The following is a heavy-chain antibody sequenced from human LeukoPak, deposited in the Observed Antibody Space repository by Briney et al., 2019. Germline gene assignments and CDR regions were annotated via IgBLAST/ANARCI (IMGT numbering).Heavy chain of an antibody. V-gene: IGHV4-34*01. CDR2: INHSGST. CDR3: ARDRIVSSAFDI. D-gene: IGHD5/OR15-5a*01. J-gene: IGHJ3*02. CDR1: GGSFSGYY. Sequence: SETLSLTCAVYGGSFSGYYWSWIRQPPGKGLEWIGEINHSGSTNYNPSLKSRVTISVDTSKNQFSLKLSSVTAADTAVYYCARDRIVSSAFDIWGQGTMVTVSS.